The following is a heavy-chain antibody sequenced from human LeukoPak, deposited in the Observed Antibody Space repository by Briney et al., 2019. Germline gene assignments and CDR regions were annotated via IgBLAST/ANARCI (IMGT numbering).Heavy chain of an antibody. Sequence: ASVKVSCKVSGYTLTELSIHWVRQAPGKGLEWMGGFDPEDGETIYAQKFQGRVTMTEDTSTDTAYVELSSLRSEDTAVYYCARMVRGVIIALNYWGQGTLVTVSS. CDR3: ARMVRGVIIALNY. CDR2: FDPEDGET. V-gene: IGHV1-24*01. D-gene: IGHD3-10*01. J-gene: IGHJ4*02. CDR1: GYTLTELS.